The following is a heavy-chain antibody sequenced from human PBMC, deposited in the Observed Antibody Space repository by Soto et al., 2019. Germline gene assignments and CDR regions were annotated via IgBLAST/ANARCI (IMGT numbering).Heavy chain of an antibody. CDR1: GGSISSSSYY. D-gene: IGHD3-3*02. V-gene: IGHV4-39*01. Sequence: SETLSLTCTVSGGSISSSSYYWGWLRQPPGKGLEWIGSIYYSGSTYYNPSLKSRVTISVDTSKNQFSLKLSSVTAADTAVYYCASPKIAFYNWFDPWGQGTLVTVSS. CDR2: IYYSGST. J-gene: IGHJ5*02. CDR3: ASPKIAFYNWFDP.